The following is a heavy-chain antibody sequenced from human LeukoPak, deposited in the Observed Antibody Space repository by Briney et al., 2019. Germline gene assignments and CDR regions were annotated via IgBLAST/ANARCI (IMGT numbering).Heavy chain of an antibody. CDR2: IKSKTDGGTT. CDR1: GFTFNNAW. Sequence: GGSLRLSYAASGFTFNNAWMSWVRQAPGKGLEWVGRIKSKTDGGTTDYAAPVKGRFTISRDDSKNTLYLQMNSLKTEDTAVYYCTTEAVVVPAAPKRVYWGQGTLVTVSS. D-gene: IGHD2-2*01. CDR3: TTEAVVVPAAPKRVY. V-gene: IGHV3-15*01. J-gene: IGHJ4*02.